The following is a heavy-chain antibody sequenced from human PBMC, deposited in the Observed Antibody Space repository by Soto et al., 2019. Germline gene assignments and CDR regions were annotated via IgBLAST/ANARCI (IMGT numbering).Heavy chain of an antibody. V-gene: IGHV3-7*01. CDR1: GFTFSSYW. J-gene: IGHJ4*02. CDR2: IKQDGSEK. D-gene: IGHD3-3*01. CDR3: ARELYYDFWSGYLYYFDY. Sequence: GGSLRLSCAASGFTFSSYWMSWVRQAPGKGLEWVANIKQDGSEKYYVDSVEGRFTISRDNAKNSLYLQMNSLRAEDTAVYYCARELYYDFWSGYLYYFDYWGQGTLVTVSS.